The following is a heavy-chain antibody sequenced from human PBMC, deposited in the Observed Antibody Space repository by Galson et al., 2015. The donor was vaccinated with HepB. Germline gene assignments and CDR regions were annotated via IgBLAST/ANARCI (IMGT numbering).Heavy chain of an antibody. CDR3: ARATTVTKPYYYYYYYGMDV. V-gene: IGHV6-1*01. D-gene: IGHD4-17*01. Sequence: CAISGDSVSSNSAAWNWIRQSPSRGLEWLGRTYYRSKWYNDYAVSVKSRITINPDTSENQFSLQLNSVTPEDTAVYYCARATTVTKPYYYYYYYGMDVWGHWTTVTASS. J-gene: IGHJ6*02. CDR2: TYYRSKWYN. CDR1: GDSVSSNSAA.